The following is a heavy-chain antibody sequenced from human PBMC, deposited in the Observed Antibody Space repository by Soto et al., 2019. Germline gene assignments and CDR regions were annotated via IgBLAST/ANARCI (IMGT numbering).Heavy chain of an antibody. Sequence: QVQLVQSGAEVKQPGSSVKVSCKASGGTFSSYAISWVRQAPGQGLEWMGGIIPIFGTANYAQKFQGRVTITADESTXXAYMELSSLRSEDTAVYYCARGITGTVSYYYGMDVWGQGTTVTVSS. CDR2: IIPIFGTA. V-gene: IGHV1-69*12. D-gene: IGHD1-20*01. J-gene: IGHJ6*02. CDR1: GGTFSSYA. CDR3: ARGITGTVSYYYGMDV.